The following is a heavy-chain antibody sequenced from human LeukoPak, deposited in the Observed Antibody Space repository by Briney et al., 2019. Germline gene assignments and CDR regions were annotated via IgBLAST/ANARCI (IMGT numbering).Heavy chain of an antibody. J-gene: IGHJ4*02. CDR1: GDSISSTNYY. V-gene: IGHV4-39*01. D-gene: IGHD6-19*01. CDR2: IYYSGST. Sequence: SETLSLTCAVSGDSISSTNYYWGWIRQPPGKGLEWIGSIYYSGSTYYNPSLESRVTISVDTSKNQFSLKLSSVTAADTAVYYCATSGWYLLPGVYWGQGTLVTVSS. CDR3: ATSGWYLLPGVY.